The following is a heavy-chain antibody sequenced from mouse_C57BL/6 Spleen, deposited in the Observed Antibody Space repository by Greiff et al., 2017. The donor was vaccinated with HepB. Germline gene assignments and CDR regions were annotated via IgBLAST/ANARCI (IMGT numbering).Heavy chain of an antibody. CDR3: ARSHGYEGWFAY. D-gene: IGHD2-2*01. V-gene: IGHV8-12*01. CDR2: IYWDDDK. CDR1: GFSLSTSGMG. Sequence: QVTLKESGPGILQSSQTLSLTCSFSGFSLSTSGMGVSWIRQPSGKGLEWLAHIYWDDDKRYNPSLKSRLTISKDTSRNQVFLKITSGDTADTATYYCARSHGYEGWFAYWGQGTLVTVSA. J-gene: IGHJ3*01.